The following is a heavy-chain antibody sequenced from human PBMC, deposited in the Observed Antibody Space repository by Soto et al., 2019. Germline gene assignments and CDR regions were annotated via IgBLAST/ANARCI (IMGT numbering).Heavy chain of an antibody. CDR2: IYYSGST. Sequence: TLSPTCTVSGCSISSYYWSWIRQPPGKGLECIADIYYSGSTNYNPSLKSRVTISVDKSKNQFSLKLSSVTAADTAVYYCARVTYYDFWSGYLADSYYYYGMDVWGQGTTVPVSS. J-gene: IGHJ6*01. D-gene: IGHD3-3*01. CDR3: ARVTYYDFWSGYLADSYYYYGMDV. CDR1: GCSISSYY. V-gene: IGHV4-59*01.